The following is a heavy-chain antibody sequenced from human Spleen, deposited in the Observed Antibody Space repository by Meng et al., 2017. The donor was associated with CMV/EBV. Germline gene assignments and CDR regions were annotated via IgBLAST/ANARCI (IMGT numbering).Heavy chain of an antibody. J-gene: IGHJ2*01. CDR2: IYYIGYT. CDR3: ARDIGGSGNWYFDV. V-gene: IGHV4-61*08. D-gene: IGHD3-10*01. CDR1: GGSVSSGDNY. Sequence: SETLSLTCTVSGGSVSSGDNYWSWIRQPPGKGLEWIGYIYYIGYTNYNPSLKRPVTISLDTSRNQFSLKLGSVTAADTAVYYCARDIGGSGNWYFDVWGRGTLVTVSS.